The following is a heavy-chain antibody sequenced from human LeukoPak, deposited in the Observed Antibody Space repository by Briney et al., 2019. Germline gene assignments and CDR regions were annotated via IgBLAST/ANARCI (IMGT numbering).Heavy chain of an antibody. D-gene: IGHD6-13*01. CDR2: SRKKVNSYTT. CDR3: ARVYSTTWYGSYFDY. Sequence: PGRALELSFATSGFTFRDHYMGWVRPAPGKGLEGVGRSRKKVNSYTTEYAASVRGRFTISRDDSKNSLYLQMNSLQTEDTAVYFCARVYSTTWYGSYFDYCGQGTLVTVSS. J-gene: IGHJ4*02. V-gene: IGHV3-72*01. CDR1: GFTFRDHY.